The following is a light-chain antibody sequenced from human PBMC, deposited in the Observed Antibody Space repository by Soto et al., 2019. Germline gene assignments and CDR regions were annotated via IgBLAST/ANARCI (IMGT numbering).Light chain of an antibody. CDR1: SSDIGGYNF. J-gene: IGLJ2*01. CDR3: SSYTTSSILAI. Sequence: QSVLTQPASVSGSPGQSITISCIGTSSDIGGYNFVSWYHQHPGKAPKLLIYEVNNRPSGVSNRFSGSKSGSTASLTISGLQAEDEGDYYCSSYTTSSILAIFGGGTQLTVL. V-gene: IGLV2-14*01. CDR2: EVN.